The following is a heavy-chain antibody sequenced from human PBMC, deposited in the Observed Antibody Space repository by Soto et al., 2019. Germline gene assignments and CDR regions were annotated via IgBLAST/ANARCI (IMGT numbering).Heavy chain of an antibody. CDR2: IDPSDSYT. D-gene: IGHD2-2*03. V-gene: IGHV5-10-1*01. CDR3: ARHLDFVVDRYYYYYGMDV. J-gene: IGHJ6*02. Sequence: GESLKISCKGSGYSFTSYWISWVRQMPGKGLEWMGRIDPSDSYTNYSPSFQGHVTISADKSISTAYLQWSSLKASDTAMCYCARHLDFVVDRYYYYYGMDVWGQGTTVTVSS. CDR1: GYSFTSYW.